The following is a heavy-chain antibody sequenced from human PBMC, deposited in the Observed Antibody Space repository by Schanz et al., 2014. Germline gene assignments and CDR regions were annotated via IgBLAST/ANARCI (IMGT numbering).Heavy chain of an antibody. CDR1: GFTFSSYG. Sequence: QVQLVESGGGVVQPGGSLRLSCAASGFTFSSYGMHWVRQAPGKGLEWVTFIRFDGSDKYYADSVKGRFTTSRDNSKNSLYLQMNSLRAEDTAVYYCARESGGYFDNWGQGTLVTVSS. D-gene: IGHD1-26*01. J-gene: IGHJ4*02. V-gene: IGHV3-30*02. CDR3: ARESGGYFDN. CDR2: IRFDGSDK.